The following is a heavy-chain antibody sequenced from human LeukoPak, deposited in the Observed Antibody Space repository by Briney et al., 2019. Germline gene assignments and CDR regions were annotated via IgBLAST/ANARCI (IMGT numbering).Heavy chain of an antibody. CDR3: ARTIVVVPAAKILGY. D-gene: IGHD2-2*01. J-gene: IGHJ4*02. Sequence: GGSLRLSCAASGLNFSNYWMHWVRQAPGKGLVWVSRLNPDGSSTNYADSVKGRFTISRDNAKNTLYLHMNSLRAEDTAVYYCARTIVVVPAAKILGYWGQGTLVTVSS. V-gene: IGHV3-74*01. CDR2: LNPDGSST. CDR1: GLNFSNYW.